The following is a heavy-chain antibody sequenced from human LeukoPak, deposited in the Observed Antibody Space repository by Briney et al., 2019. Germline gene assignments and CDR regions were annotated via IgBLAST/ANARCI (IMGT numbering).Heavy chain of an antibody. CDR3: ARYYYDSSGYFDPH. CDR2: ISSSGSTI. CDR1: GFTFSSYE. J-gene: IGHJ4*02. Sequence: PGGSLRLSCAASGFTFSSYEMNWVRQAPGKGLEWVSYISSSGSTIYYADSVKGRFTISRDSAKNSLYLQMNSLRAEDTAVYYCARYYYDSSGYFDPHWGQGTLVTVSS. V-gene: IGHV3-48*03. D-gene: IGHD3-22*01.